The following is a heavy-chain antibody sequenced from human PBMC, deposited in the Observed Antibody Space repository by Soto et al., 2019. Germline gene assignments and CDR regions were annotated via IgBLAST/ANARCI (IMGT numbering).Heavy chain of an antibody. V-gene: IGHV3-33*08. CDR2: IWYDGSNK. CDR3: VRDPGRRTPIDY. J-gene: IGHJ4*02. D-gene: IGHD3-9*01. Sequence: GGSRRLSCSASGFTFSSYGMHWVRQAPGKGLEWVAVIWYDGSNKYYADSVKGRFTISRDNAKSSLFLQMNSVRVDDTAVYYCVRDPGRRTPIDYWGQGTLVPVSP. CDR1: GFTFSSYG.